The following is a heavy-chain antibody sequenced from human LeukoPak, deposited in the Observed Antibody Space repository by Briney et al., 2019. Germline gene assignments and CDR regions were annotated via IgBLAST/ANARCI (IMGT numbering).Heavy chain of an antibody. Sequence: GGSLRLSCAASGFTVSSNYMSWVRQAPGKGLEWVSVIYSGGSTYYADSVKGRFTISRDNAKNSLYLQMNSLRAEDTAVYYCASGSRLASGYYYYYYMDVWGKGTTVTISS. CDR2: IYSGGST. D-gene: IGHD3-10*01. V-gene: IGHV3-66*01. J-gene: IGHJ6*03. CDR1: GFTVSSNY. CDR3: ASGSRLASGYYYYYYMDV.